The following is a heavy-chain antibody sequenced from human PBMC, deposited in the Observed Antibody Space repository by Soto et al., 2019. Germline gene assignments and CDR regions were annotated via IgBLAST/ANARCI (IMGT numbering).Heavy chain of an antibody. V-gene: IGHV4-59*01. CDR2: IYYSGSP. CDR1: GGSISSYY. CDR3: ARGHISAWYYFHH. Sequence: SETLSLTCTVSGGSISSYYWSWIRQPPGKGLEWIGYIYYSGSPNYNPSLKSRVTMSPDPSKNQFSLRLSSVTAADTAMYYCARGHISAWYYFHHWGQGTLVTVSS. J-gene: IGHJ4*02. D-gene: IGHD3-16*01.